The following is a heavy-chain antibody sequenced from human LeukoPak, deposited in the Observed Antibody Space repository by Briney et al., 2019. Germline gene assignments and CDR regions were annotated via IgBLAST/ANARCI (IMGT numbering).Heavy chain of an antibody. J-gene: IGHJ3*02. CDR1: GGSFSGYY. Sequence: PSETLSLTCAVYGGSFSGYYWSWIRQPPGKGLEWIGEINHSGSTNYNPSLKSRVIISVDPSKNQFSLKLRSVTAADTAVYYCARGGYYDILTGYCDTFDIWGQGTTVTVSS. CDR2: INHSGST. V-gene: IGHV4-34*01. CDR3: ARGGYYDILTGYCDTFDI. D-gene: IGHD3-9*01.